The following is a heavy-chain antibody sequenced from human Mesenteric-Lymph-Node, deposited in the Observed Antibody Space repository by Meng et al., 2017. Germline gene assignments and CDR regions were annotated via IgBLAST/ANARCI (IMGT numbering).Heavy chain of an antibody. V-gene: IGHV3-21*01. D-gene: IGHD3-9*01. CDR1: GFTFSYYN. Sequence: GGSLRLSCAASGFTFSYYNMHWVRQVPGKGLEWVSSISGDSNDYIYYADSVKGRFTISRDNAKNSLYLQMNSLRVEETAVYYCARADYDILTGYYRIHAFDIWGQGTMVTVSS. CDR3: ARADYDILTGYYRIHAFDI. J-gene: IGHJ3*02. CDR2: ISGDSNDYI.